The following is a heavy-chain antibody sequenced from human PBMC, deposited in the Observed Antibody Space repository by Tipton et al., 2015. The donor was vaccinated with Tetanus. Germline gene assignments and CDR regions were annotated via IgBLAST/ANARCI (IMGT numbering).Heavy chain of an antibody. CDR2: ISSSSTYI. CDR3: AKEALGVLNL. J-gene: IGHJ6*04. CDR1: GFTFNTYW. V-gene: IGHV3-21*04. Sequence: SLRLSCAASGFTFNTYWMSWVRQAPGKGLEWVSSISSSSTYIYYADSVKGRFTISRDNAKNTLSLQLNSLRADDTAIYYCAKEALGVLNLWGKGTTVIVSS. D-gene: IGHD1-14*01.